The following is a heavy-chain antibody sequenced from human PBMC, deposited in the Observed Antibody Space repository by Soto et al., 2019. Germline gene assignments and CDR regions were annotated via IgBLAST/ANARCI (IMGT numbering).Heavy chain of an antibody. Sequence: ASVKVSCKASGYTFTSYDMNWVRQATGQGLEWMGWINPNTGNADYAEKFLGRITMTRNTSISTAYMELSRLRSEDTAVYYCARRAADGPDYWRQGIPVPVSS. V-gene: IGHV1-8*01. J-gene: IGHJ4*02. CDR3: ARRAADGPDY. CDR1: GYTFTSYD. D-gene: IGHD2-8*01. CDR2: INPNTGNA.